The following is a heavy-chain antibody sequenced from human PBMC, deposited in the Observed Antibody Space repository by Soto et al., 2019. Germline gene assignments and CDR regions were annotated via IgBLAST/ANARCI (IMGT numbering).Heavy chain of an antibody. CDR2: IYYSGST. J-gene: IGHJ4*02. CDR1: GGSISSYY. Sequence: SETLSLTCTVSGGSISSYYWSWIRQPPGKGLEWIGYIYYSGSTNYNPSLKSRVTISVDTSKNQFSLKLSSVTAEDTAVYYCARDRLYSGYDSFDYWGPGTLVTVSS. CDR3: ARDRLYSGYDSFDY. V-gene: IGHV4-59*01. D-gene: IGHD5-12*01.